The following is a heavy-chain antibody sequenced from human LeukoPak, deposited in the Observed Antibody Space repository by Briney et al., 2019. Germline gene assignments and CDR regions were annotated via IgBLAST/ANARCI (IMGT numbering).Heavy chain of an antibody. CDR1: GGSFSGYY. J-gene: IGHJ4*02. CDR2: INHSGST. CDR3: ARDGPSVYFDY. V-gene: IGHV4-34*01. Sequence: SETLSLTCAVYGGSFSGYYWSWIRQPPGKGLEWIGEINHSGSTNYNPSLQSRVTISLDTSKNHFSLKLDSVTAADTAVYYCARDGPSVYFDYWGQGTLVTVSS.